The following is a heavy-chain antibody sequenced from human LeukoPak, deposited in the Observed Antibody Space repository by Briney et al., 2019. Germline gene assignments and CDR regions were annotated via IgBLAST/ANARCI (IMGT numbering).Heavy chain of an antibody. V-gene: IGHV3-30-3*01. Sequence: GGSLRLSCAASGFSFSSYWMSWVRQAPGKGLEWVAVISYDGSNKYYADSVKGRFTISRDNSKNTLYLQMNSLRAEDTAVYYCARELDWNDDVYYYYGMDVWGQGTTVTVSS. J-gene: IGHJ6*02. CDR2: ISYDGSNK. CDR3: ARELDWNDDVYYYYGMDV. D-gene: IGHD1-1*01. CDR1: GFSFSSYW.